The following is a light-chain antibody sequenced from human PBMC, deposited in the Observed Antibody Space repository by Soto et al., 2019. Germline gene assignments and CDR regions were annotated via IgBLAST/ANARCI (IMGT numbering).Light chain of an antibody. CDR3: CSYTTSNTRQIV. Sequence: QSVLPHPASVSVSPGQSITISCTGTSRDVGGYNYVSWYQHHPGKAPKLMIYDVSNRPSGVSNRFSGSKSGNTASLTISGLQPEDEADYYCCSYTTSNTRQIVFGTGTKVTVL. CDR2: DVS. CDR1: SRDVGGYNY. J-gene: IGLJ1*01. V-gene: IGLV2-14*03.